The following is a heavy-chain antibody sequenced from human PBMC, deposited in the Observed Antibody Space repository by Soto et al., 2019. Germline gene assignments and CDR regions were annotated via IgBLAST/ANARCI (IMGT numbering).Heavy chain of an antibody. V-gene: IGHV3-33*01. D-gene: IGHD3-3*01. Sequence: QVQLVESGGGVVQPGRSLRLSCAASGFTFSSYGMHWVRQAPGKGLEWVAVIWYDGSNKYYADSVKGRFTISRDNSKNTLYLQMNSLRAEDTAVYYCARGRSGFVGNYYYMDVWGKGTTVTVSS. CDR2: IWYDGSNK. J-gene: IGHJ6*03. CDR1: GFTFSSYG. CDR3: ARGRSGFVGNYYYMDV.